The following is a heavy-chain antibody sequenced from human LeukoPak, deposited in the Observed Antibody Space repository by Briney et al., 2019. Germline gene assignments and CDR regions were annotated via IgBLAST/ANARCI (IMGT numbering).Heavy chain of an antibody. D-gene: IGHD3-3*01. CDR3: ASLEDAFDI. CDR2: ISYDGSNK. V-gene: IGHV3-30*03. J-gene: IGHJ3*02. CDR1: GFTFSSYG. Sequence: GGSLRLSCAASGFTFSSYGMHWVRQAPGKGLEWVAVISYDGSNKYYADSVKGRFTISRDNAKNTLYLQMNSLRAEDTAVYYCASLEDAFDIWGQGTMVTVSS.